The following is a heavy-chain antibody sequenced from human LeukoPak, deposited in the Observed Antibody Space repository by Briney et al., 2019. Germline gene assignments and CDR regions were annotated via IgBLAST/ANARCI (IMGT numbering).Heavy chain of an antibody. CDR1: GGSISIYY. CDR3: ARDLSVYYDSSGYYSAAFDI. J-gene: IGHJ3*02. Sequence: SETLSLTCTVSGGSISIYYWSWIRQPAGKGLEWIGRIYTSGSTNYNPSLKSRVTMSVDTSKNQFSLKLSSVTAADTAVYYCARDLSVYYDSSGYYSAAFDIWGQGTMVTVSS. V-gene: IGHV4-4*07. D-gene: IGHD3-22*01. CDR2: IYTSGST.